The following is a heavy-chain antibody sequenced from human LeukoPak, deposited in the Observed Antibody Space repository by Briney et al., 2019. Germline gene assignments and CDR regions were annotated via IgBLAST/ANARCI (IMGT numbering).Heavy chain of an antibody. CDR2: ISGSGGST. CDR3: ARDPFDSSGYMGNY. J-gene: IGHJ4*02. Sequence: GGSLRLSCAASGFTFSSYAMSWVRQAPGKGLEWVSAISGSGGSTYYADSVKGRFTISRDNSKNTLYLQMNSLRAEDTAVYYCARDPFDSSGYMGNYWGQGTLVTVSS. D-gene: IGHD3-22*01. V-gene: IGHV3-23*01. CDR1: GFTFSSYA.